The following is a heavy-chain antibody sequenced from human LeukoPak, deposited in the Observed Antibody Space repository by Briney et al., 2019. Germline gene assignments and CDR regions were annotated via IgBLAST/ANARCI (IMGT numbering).Heavy chain of an antibody. J-gene: IGHJ5*02. V-gene: IGHV5-51*01. CDR1: GYRFTNYC. CDR3: ARQEYCSGGSCYTWFDP. CDR2: IYPGDSDI. D-gene: IGHD2-15*01. Sequence: GESLKISCKGSGYRFTNYCIAWVRQMPGKGLEWMGIIYPGDSDIRYSPSFQGQVTISADKSISTAYLQWSSLKASDTAMYYCARQEYCSGGSCYTWFDPWGQGTLVTVSS.